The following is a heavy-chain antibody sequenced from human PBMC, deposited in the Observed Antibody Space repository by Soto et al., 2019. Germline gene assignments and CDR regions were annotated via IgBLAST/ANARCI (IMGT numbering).Heavy chain of an antibody. CDR3: AKKVNSGSGSQFFDY. D-gene: IGHD3-10*01. Sequence: GGSLRLSCAASGFTFSSYSMSWVRQAPGKGLEWVSGFRSGGDDDTTYYADSVRGRFTISRDNSKNTLFLQMNSLRAEDTAIYYCAKKVNSGSGSQFFDYWGQGTLVTV. V-gene: IGHV3-23*01. CDR2: FRSGGDDDTT. CDR1: GFTFSSYS. J-gene: IGHJ4*02.